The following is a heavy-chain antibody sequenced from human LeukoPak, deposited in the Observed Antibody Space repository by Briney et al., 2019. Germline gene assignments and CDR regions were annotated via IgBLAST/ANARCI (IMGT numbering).Heavy chain of an antibody. Sequence: GGSLRLSCAASGFTFSSYGMHWVRQAPGKGLEWVAFIRYDGSNKYYADSVKGRFTISRDNSKNTLYLQMNSLRAEDTAVYYCAKDKLPAAMGANWFDPWGQGTLVTVSS. CDR1: GFTFSSYG. V-gene: IGHV3-30*02. CDR3: AKDKLPAAMGANWFDP. J-gene: IGHJ5*02. D-gene: IGHD2-2*01. CDR2: IRYDGSNK.